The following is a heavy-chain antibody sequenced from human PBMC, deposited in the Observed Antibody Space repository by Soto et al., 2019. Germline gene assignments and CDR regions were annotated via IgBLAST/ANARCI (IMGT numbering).Heavy chain of an antibody. CDR3: ARESGDYDSSGYYIYFDY. Sequence: QVQLVQSGAEVKKAGASVKVSCKASGYTFTSYGISWVRQAPGQGLEWMGWISAYNGNTNYAQKLQGRVTMTTATSTSTAYMELRSLRSDDTAVYDCARESGDYDSSGYYIYFDYWGQGTMVTVSS. CDR1: GYTFTSYG. J-gene: IGHJ4*02. V-gene: IGHV1-18*04. D-gene: IGHD3-22*01. CDR2: ISAYNGNT.